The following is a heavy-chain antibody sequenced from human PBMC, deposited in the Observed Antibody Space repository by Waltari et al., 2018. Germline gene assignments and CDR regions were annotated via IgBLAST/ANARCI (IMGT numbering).Heavy chain of an antibody. Sequence: QVQLQQWGAGLLKPSETLSLHCAVYGGSFSGYYWRWIRQPPGKGLEWIGEINHSGSTNYNPSLKSRVTISVDTSKNQFSLKLSSVTAADTAVYYCTRRGWGRVRGFDYWGQGTLVTVSS. V-gene: IGHV4-34*01. J-gene: IGHJ4*02. CDR1: GGSFSGYY. CDR2: INHSGST. D-gene: IGHD3-10*01. CDR3: TRRGWGRVRGFDY.